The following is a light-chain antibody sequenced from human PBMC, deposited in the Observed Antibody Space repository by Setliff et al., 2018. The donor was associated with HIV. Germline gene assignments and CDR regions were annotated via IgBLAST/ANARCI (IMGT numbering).Light chain of an antibody. CDR2: DVS. J-gene: IGLJ1*01. Sequence: QSVLTQPASLSGSPGQSITISCTGTTSDVGGYNYVSWYQQHPGKAPKLMIYDVSNRPSGVSNRFSGSKSGNPASLTISGLQAEDEADYYCTSYSSNTTLGIFGTGTKVTVL. V-gene: IGLV2-14*03. CDR3: TSYSSNTTLGI. CDR1: TSDVGGYNY.